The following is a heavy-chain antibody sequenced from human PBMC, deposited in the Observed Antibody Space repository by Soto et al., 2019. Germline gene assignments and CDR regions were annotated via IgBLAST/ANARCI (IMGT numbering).Heavy chain of an antibody. Sequence: GASVKVSCKASGGTFSSYAISWVRQAPGQGLEWMGGIIPIFGTANYAQKFQGRVTITADESTSTAYTELSSLRSEDTAVYYCASRRPEGYYGMDVWGQGTTVTVSS. CDR3: ASRRPEGYYGMDV. J-gene: IGHJ6*02. V-gene: IGHV1-69*13. CDR1: GGTFSSYA. CDR2: IIPIFGTA.